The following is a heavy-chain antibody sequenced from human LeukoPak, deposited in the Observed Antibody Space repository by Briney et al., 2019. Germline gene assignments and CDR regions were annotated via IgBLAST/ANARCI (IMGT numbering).Heavy chain of an antibody. J-gene: IGHJ4*02. Sequence: GGSLRLSXAASGFTFDDYAMHWVRQAPGKGLEWVSLFSGGGGITYYADSVKSLFTLSRDNSKTYLYLQMNSLRTEDPALYYCAKDHAAVAFDYWGQGPLVTVSS. CDR1: GFTFDDYA. V-gene: IGHV3-43*02. CDR2: FSGGGGIT. CDR3: AKDHAAVAFDY. D-gene: IGHD6-19*01.